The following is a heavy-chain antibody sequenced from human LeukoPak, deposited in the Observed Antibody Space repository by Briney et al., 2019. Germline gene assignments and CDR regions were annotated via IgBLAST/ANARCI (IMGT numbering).Heavy chain of an antibody. CDR1: GYTFTSYG. D-gene: IGHD2-15*01. J-gene: IGHJ6*02. CDR2: ISAYNGNT. Sequence: ASVKVSCKASGYTFTSYGISWVRQAPGQGLEWMGWISAYNGNTNYAQKLQGRVTMTTDTSTSTAYMELRSLRSDDTAVYYCARRAHYCSGGSCYVLSRYYYYGMDVWGQGTTVTVSS. CDR3: ARRAHYCSGGSCYVLSRYYYYGMDV. V-gene: IGHV1-18*01.